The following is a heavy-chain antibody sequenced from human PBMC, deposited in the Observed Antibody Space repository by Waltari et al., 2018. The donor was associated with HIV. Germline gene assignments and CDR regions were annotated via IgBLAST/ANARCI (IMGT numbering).Heavy chain of an antibody. CDR3: ARGAGVRWLLYYYGMDV. D-gene: IGHD2-21*01. J-gene: IGHJ6*02. V-gene: IGHV1-8*01. CDR2: MNPNNGKT. Sequence: QVQLVQSGAEVKKPGASVKVSCKASGYTFTSYDINWVRQATGQGLEWMGWMNPNNGKTGYAQKFQGRVTMTRNTSISTAYMELSSLRSEDTAVYYCARGAGVRWLLYYYGMDVWGQGTTVTVSS. CDR1: GYTFTSYD.